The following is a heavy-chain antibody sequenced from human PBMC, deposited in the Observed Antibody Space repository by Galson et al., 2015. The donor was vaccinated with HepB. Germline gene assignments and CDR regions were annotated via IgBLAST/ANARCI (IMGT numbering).Heavy chain of an antibody. D-gene: IGHD6-25*01. V-gene: IGHV6-1*01. CDR3: ARDGYLGLVYYFDY. CDR2: TYYRSQWYH. Sequence: CAISGDSVSSDSSAWNWIRQSPSRGLEWLGRTYYRSQWYHDYSGSLQSRITINAETSANQFFLQLDSVTPGDTAVYYCARDGYLGLVYYFDYWGPGILVTVS. CDR1: GDSVSSDSSA. J-gene: IGHJ4*02.